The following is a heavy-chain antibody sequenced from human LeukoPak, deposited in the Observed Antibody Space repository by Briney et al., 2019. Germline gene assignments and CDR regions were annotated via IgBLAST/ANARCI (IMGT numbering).Heavy chain of an antibody. V-gene: IGHV1-46*01. D-gene: IGHD4-17*01. CDR1: GYTFTSYY. J-gene: IGHJ4*02. Sequence: ASVTVSCKASGYTFTSYYMHWVRQAPGQGLEWMGIINPSGGSTSYAQKFQGRVTMTRDTSTSTVYMELSSLRPEDTAVYYCARAPTVTKYYFDYWGQGTLVTVSS. CDR3: ARAPTVTKYYFDY. CDR2: INPSGGST.